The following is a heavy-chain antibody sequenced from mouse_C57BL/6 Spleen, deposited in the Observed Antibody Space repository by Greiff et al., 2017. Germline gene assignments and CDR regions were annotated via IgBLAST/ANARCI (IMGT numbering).Heavy chain of an antibody. V-gene: IGHV3-6*01. D-gene: IGHD2-3*01. CDR2: ISYDGSN. CDR1: GYSITSGYY. Sequence: EVQLQESGPGLVKPSQSLSLTCSVTGYSITSGYYWNWIRQFPGNKLEWMGYISYDGSNNYNPSLKNRISITRDTSKNQFFLKLNSVTTEDTATYYCARDRNDGYYEWGQGTLVTVSA. J-gene: IGHJ3*02. CDR3: ARDRNDGYYE.